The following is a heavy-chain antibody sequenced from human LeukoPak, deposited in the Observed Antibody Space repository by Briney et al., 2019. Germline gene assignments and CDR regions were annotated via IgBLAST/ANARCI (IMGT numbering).Heavy chain of an antibody. Sequence: GASVKVSCKASGYTFISYYMYWVRQAPGQGLEWMGIIIPSGGSTNYAQNFQGRVTMTRDTSTSTVYMELSSLRYDDTAVYYCARDGQWLDPPYYYYMDVWGKGTTVTVSS. CDR3: ARDGQWLDPPYYYYMDV. D-gene: IGHD6-19*01. V-gene: IGHV1-46*01. CDR2: IIPSGGST. J-gene: IGHJ6*03. CDR1: GYTFISYY.